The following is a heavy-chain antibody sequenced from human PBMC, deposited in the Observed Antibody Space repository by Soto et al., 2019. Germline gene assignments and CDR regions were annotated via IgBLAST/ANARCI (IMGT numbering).Heavy chain of an antibody. CDR2: ISYDGSNK. V-gene: IGHV3-30*18. D-gene: IGHD4-4*01. Sequence: GGSLRLSCAASGFTFSSYGMHWVRQAPGKGLEWVAVISYDGSNKYYADSVKGRFTISRDNSKNTLYLQMNSLRAEDTAVYYCAKDIIYFHSKSFGMDVWGQGTTVTVSS. J-gene: IGHJ6*02. CDR3: AKDIIYFHSKSFGMDV. CDR1: GFTFSSYG.